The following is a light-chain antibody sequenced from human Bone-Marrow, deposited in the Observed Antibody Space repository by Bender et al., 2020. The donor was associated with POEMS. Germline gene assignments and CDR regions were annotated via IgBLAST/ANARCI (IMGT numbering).Light chain of an antibody. V-gene: IGLV2-14*03. CDR2: DVN. Sequence: QSALTQPASVSGSPGQSITISCTGTSNDVGRYDYVSWYQQHPGKAPKLVIYDVNNRPSGVSDRFSGSKSGNTASLTISGLQAVDEADYYCSSYTSSNTEVFGGGTKLTVL. J-gene: IGLJ2*01. CDR1: SNDVGRYDY. CDR3: SSYTSSNTEV.